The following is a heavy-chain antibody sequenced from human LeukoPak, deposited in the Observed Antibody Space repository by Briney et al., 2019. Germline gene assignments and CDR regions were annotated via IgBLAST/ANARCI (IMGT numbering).Heavy chain of an antibody. D-gene: IGHD4-23*01. Sequence: PGGSLRFSSAASGFTVSSNYMSWVRQAPGKGLEWVSVIYSGGSTYYADSVKGRFTISRDNSKNTLYLQMNSLRVEDTAVYYCARHVLFYGGNSNYFDYWGQGTLVTVSS. CDR1: GFTVSSNY. CDR3: ARHVLFYGGNSNYFDY. V-gene: IGHV3-53*01. J-gene: IGHJ4*02. CDR2: IYSGGST.